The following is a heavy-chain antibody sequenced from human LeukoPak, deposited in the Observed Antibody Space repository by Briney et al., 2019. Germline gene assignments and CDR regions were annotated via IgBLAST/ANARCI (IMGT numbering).Heavy chain of an antibody. CDR1: GGSISSGDYY. V-gene: IGHV4-30-4*08. CDR3: ASTSITIFGVVDY. Sequence: ASETLSLTCTVSGGSISSGDYYWSWIRQPPGKGLEWIGYIYYSGSTYYNPSLKSRVTISVDTSKNQFSLKLSSVTAADTAVYYCASTSITIFGVVDYWGQGTLVTVSS. CDR2: IYYSGST. J-gene: IGHJ4*02. D-gene: IGHD3-3*01.